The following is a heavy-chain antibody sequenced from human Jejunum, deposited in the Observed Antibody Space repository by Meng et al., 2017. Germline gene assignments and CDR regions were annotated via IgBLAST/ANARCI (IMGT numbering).Heavy chain of an antibody. D-gene: IGHD2-2*01. CDR1: GFTFSDYQ. Sequence: QGQLVESGGGLVKPGGSLRLSCAASGFTFSDYQMSWIRQAPGKRLEWVSCIAPSGSTIYYADSVGGRFTFSRDNAKNSLYLQMNSLRVEDTAVYYCARGCTRPDYWGQGTLVTVSS. CDR2: IAPSGSTI. CDR3: ARGCTRPDY. V-gene: IGHV3-11*01. J-gene: IGHJ4*02.